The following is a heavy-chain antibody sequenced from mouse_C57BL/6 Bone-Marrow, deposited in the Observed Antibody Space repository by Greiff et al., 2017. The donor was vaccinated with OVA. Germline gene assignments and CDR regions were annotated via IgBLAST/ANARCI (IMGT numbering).Heavy chain of an antibody. CDR3: ARGNYYGLWYFDV. CDR2: IYPRDGST. V-gene: IGHV1-85*01. D-gene: IGHD1-1*01. CDR1: GYTFTSYD. Sequence: VQLVESGPELVKPGASVKLSCKASGYTFTSYDINWVQQRPGQGLEWIGWIYPRDGSTKYNEKIKGKATLTVDTSSSTAYMELHSLTSEDSAVYFCARGNYYGLWYFDVWGTGTTVTVSS. J-gene: IGHJ1*03.